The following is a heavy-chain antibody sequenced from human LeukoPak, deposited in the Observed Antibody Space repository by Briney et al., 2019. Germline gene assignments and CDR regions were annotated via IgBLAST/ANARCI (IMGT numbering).Heavy chain of an antibody. J-gene: IGHJ6*03. CDR3: ARGGGWYDNYYYHYMDV. CDR2: IYYSGST. D-gene: IGHD6-19*01. CDR1: GGSISSYY. V-gene: IGHV4-59*01. Sequence: SETLSLTCTVSGGSISSYYWSWIRQPPGKGLEWIGYIYYSGSTNYNPSLKSRVTISVDTSKNQFSLKLSSVTAADTAVYYCARGGGWYDNYYYHYMDVWGKGTTVAVSS.